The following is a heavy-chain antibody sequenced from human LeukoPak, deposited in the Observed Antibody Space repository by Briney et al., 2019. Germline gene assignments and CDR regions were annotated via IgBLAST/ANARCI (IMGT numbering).Heavy chain of an antibody. Sequence: PGASVKVSCKASGYTFTSYGVSWVRQAPGQGLEWMGIINPSGGSTSYAQKFQGRVTMTRDMSTSTAYMELSSLRSEDTAVYYCARVSNTAMVPTDWFDPWGQGTLVTVSS. CDR1: GYTFTSYG. D-gene: IGHD5-18*01. V-gene: IGHV1-46*01. J-gene: IGHJ5*02. CDR3: ARVSNTAMVPTDWFDP. CDR2: INPSGGST.